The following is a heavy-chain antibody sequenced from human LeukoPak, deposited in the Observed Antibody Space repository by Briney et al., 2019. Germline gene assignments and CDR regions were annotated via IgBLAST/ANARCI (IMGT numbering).Heavy chain of an antibody. CDR1: GFTFSDYY. V-gene: IGHV3-11*04. CDR2: ISSSGSTI. Sequence: GGSLRLSCAASGFTFSDYYMSWIRQAPAKGLEWVSYISSSGSTIYYADSVKGRFTISRDNAKNSLYLQMNSLRAEDTAVYYCARLPARVMEYYFDYWGQGTLVTVSS. J-gene: IGHJ4*02. CDR3: ARLPARVMEYYFDY. D-gene: IGHD2-21*01.